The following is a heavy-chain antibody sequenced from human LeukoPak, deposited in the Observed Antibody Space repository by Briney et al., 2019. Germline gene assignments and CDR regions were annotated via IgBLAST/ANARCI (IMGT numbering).Heavy chain of an antibody. CDR3: ATSYYYDSSGYYYFDY. V-gene: IGHV1-24*01. CDR1: XYTLTELS. J-gene: IGHJ4*02. D-gene: IGHD3-22*01. CDR2: FDPEDGET. Sequence: XKVSXYTLTELSMHWVRQAPGKGREWMGGFDPEDGETIYAQKFQGRVTMTEDTSTDTAYMELSSLRSEDTAVYYCATSYYYDSSGYYYFDYWGQGTLVTVSS.